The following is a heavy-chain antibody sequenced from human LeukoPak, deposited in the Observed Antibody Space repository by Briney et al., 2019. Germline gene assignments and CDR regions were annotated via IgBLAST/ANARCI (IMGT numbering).Heavy chain of an antibody. V-gene: IGHV3-23*01. J-gene: IGHJ4*02. CDR2: ISGSGGST. CDR1: GFTFSSYA. D-gene: IGHD2-2*01. CDR3: ASAIVVVRAATDWDFDY. Sequence: GGSLRLSCAASGFTFSSYAMSWVRQAPGKWLEWVSAISGSGGSTYYADSVKGRFTISRDNSKNTLYLQMNSLRAEDTAVYYCASAIVVVRAATDWDFDYSGQGTLVTVSS.